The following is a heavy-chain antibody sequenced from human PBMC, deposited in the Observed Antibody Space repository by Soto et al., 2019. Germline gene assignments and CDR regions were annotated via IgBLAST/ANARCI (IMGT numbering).Heavy chain of an antibody. V-gene: IGHV3-23*01. D-gene: IGHD2-21*02. Sequence: PGGSLRLSCAASGFTFSSYAMSWVRQAPGKGLEWVSAISGSGGSTYYADSVKGRFTISRDNSKNTLYLQMNRLRAEDTAVYYCAKDLEDVVVTAVPYYFDYWGQGTLVTVSS. CDR1: GFTFSSYA. J-gene: IGHJ4*02. CDR3: AKDLEDVVVTAVPYYFDY. CDR2: ISGSGGST.